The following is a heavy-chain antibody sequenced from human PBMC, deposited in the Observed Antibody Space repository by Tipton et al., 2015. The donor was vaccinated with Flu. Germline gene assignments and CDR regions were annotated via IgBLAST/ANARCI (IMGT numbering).Heavy chain of an antibody. Sequence: QVQLVQSGAEVKKPGSSVKVSCKASGGTFSSYAISWVRQAPGQGLEWMGGIIPIFGTANYAQKFQGRVTITADESTSTAYMELSSLRSEDTAVYYCARDGNGVRVVIENYYYYYGMDVWGQGTTVTVSS. CDR3: ARDGNGVRVVIENYYYYYGMDV. J-gene: IGHJ6*02. CDR2: IIPIFGTA. CDR1: GGTFSSYA. D-gene: IGHD3-10*01. V-gene: IGHV1-69*01.